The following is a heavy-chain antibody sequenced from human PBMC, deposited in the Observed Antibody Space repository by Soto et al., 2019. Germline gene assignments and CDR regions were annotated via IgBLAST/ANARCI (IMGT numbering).Heavy chain of an antibody. Sequence: QAQLVQSGAEVKKPGASVKVSCEASGYTFTSYYMHWVRQAPGQGLEWMGWINPNSGDTKYAQKFRGRVTMTRDMSITTAYMEVKMLTSDDTAVYYCARQLAYCGGDCFTEPVDYWGQGTLVTVSS. CDR2: INPNSGDT. J-gene: IGHJ4*02. CDR3: ARQLAYCGGDCFTEPVDY. D-gene: IGHD2-21*02. CDR1: GYTFTSYY. V-gene: IGHV1-2*02.